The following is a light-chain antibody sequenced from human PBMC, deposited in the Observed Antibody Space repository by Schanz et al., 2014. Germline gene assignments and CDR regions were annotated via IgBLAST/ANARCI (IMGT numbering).Light chain of an antibody. CDR2: GAS. Sequence: EIVMTQSPDTLSVSPGERATLSCRASQSVTSYLAWYQQKPGQAPRLLIYGASSRATGIPDRFSGSGSGTDFTLTISRLEPEDFAVYYCQQYGRSPRTFGQGTKVEIK. CDR3: QQYGRSPRT. J-gene: IGKJ1*01. V-gene: IGKV3-20*01. CDR1: QSVTSY.